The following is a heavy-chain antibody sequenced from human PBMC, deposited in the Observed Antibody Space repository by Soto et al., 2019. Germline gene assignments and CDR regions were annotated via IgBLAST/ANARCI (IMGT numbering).Heavy chain of an antibody. Sequence: EVQLVESGGGLVKPGGSLRLSCAASGFTFSSYSMNWVRQAPGKGLEWVSSISSSSSYIYYADSVKGRFTISRDNAKNSLYLQMNSLRAEDTAVYYCARDRGIWVVAVAGMSDYWGQGTLVTVSS. CDR3: ARDRGIWVVAVAGMSDY. V-gene: IGHV3-21*01. D-gene: IGHD6-19*01. CDR2: ISSSSSYI. J-gene: IGHJ4*02. CDR1: GFTFSSYS.